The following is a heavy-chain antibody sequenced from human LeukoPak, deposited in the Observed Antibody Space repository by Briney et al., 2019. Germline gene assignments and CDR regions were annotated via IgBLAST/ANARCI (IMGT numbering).Heavy chain of an antibody. CDR1: GGSFSGYY. V-gene: IGHV4-34*01. CDR3: ARVPPYYDFWSGYYRGPYYYYYMDV. J-gene: IGHJ6*03. D-gene: IGHD3-3*01. CDR2: INHSGST. Sequence: SETLSLTCAVYGGSFSGYYWSWIRQPPGKGLEWIGEINHSGSTNYNPSLKGRVTISVDTSKNQFSLKLSSVTAADTAVYYCARVPPYYDFWSGYYRGPYYYYYMDVWGKGTTVTVSS.